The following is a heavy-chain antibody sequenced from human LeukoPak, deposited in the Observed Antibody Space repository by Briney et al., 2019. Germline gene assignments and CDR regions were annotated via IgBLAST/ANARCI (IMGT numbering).Heavy chain of an antibody. CDR1: GVSISSSNW. J-gene: IGHJ5*02. CDR3: SRLPDP. V-gene: IGHV4-4*02. CDR2: IYHSGST. Sequence: SETLSLTCAVSGVSISSSNWWHWVRQPPGKGLEWIGEIYHSGSTNYNPSLKSRVTISVDKSKNQFSLKLSPVTAADTAVYYCSRLPDPWGQGTLVTVSS.